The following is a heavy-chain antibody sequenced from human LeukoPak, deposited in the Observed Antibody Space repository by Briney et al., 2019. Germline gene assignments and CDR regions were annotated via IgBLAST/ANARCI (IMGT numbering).Heavy chain of an antibody. Sequence: KPSETLSLTCTVSGYSISSGYYWGWIRQSPGKGLEWIGIIYQSGSTYYNPSLKSRVTISVDTSKNQFSLKLSSVTAADTALYYCARTYYYGSGSYYDHRDAFDIWGQGTMVTVSS. CDR1: GYSISSGYY. D-gene: IGHD3-10*01. V-gene: IGHV4-38-2*02. CDR3: ARTYYYGSGSYYDHRDAFDI. CDR2: IYQSGST. J-gene: IGHJ3*02.